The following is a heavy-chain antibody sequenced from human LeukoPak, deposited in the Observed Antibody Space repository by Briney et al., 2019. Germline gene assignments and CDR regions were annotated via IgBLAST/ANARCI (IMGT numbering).Heavy chain of an antibody. CDR2: IYYSGST. J-gene: IGHJ6*03. V-gene: IGHV4-59*01. CDR3: ARVDRVATISSTYYYYYYYMDV. D-gene: IGHD5-12*01. Sequence: SETLSLTCTVSGGSISRYYWSWIRQPPGKGLEWIGYIYYSGSTNYNPSLKRRVTISVDTSKNQFSLKLSSVTAADTAVYYCARVDRVATISSTYYYYYYYMDVWGKGTTVTISS. CDR1: GGSISRYY.